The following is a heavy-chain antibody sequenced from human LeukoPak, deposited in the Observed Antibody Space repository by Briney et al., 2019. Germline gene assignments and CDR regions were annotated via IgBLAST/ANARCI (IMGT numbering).Heavy chain of an antibody. CDR3: ARVNPLMAPGAFDI. CDR2: IWYDGSNK. J-gene: IGHJ3*02. CDR1: GFTFSSYG. D-gene: IGHD2-8*01. V-gene: IGHV3-33*01. Sequence: GRSLRLSCAASGFTFSSYGMHWVRQAPGKGLEWVAVIWYDGSNKYYADSVKGRFTISRDNSKNTLYLQMNSLRAEDTAVYYCARVNPLMAPGAFDIWGQGTMVAVSS.